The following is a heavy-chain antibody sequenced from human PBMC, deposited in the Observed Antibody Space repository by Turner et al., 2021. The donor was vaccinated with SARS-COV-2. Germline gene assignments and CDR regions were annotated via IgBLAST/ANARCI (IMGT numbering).Heavy chain of an antibody. CDR3: AKRAGPYCSGGSCYGGVFDY. CDR2: TTCSRSDK. J-gene: IGHJ4*02. CDR1: GTPFSSYG. V-gene: IGHV3-30*18. Sequence: QVQLVASGGGVVQPGWSLRPSCASSGTPFSSYGMHWVRQAPGKELEEVAVTTCSRSDKNYADSVEDRFTISRSNSKNTLYLQVNNLRTEDAAVYYCAKRAGPYCSGGSCYGGVFDYWGQGTLVTVSS. D-gene: IGHD2-15*01.